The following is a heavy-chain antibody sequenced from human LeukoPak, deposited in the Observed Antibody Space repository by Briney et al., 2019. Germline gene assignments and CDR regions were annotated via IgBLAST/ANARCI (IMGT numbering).Heavy chain of an antibody. CDR1: GFTFSSYA. Sequence: GGSLRLSCAASGFTFSSYAISWVRQAPGKGLEWVSGISGSGGSAYYADSVKGRFTISRDNSKNTLYLHVNSLRAEDTAVYYCAKVKSAVTTYYAMDVWGQGTTVTVSS. J-gene: IGHJ6*02. V-gene: IGHV3-23*01. CDR2: ISGSGGSA. CDR3: AKVKSAVTTYYAMDV. D-gene: IGHD4-17*01.